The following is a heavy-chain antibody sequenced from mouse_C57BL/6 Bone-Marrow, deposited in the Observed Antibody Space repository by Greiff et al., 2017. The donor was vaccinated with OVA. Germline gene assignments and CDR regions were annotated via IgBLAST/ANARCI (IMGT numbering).Heavy chain of an antibody. V-gene: IGHV3-1*01. CDR2: ISYSGST. CDR3: ARAMFHYAMDY. Sequence: ESGPGMVKPSQSLSLTCTVTGYSITSGYDWHWIRHFPGNKLEWMGYISYSGSTNYNPSLKSRISITHDTSKNHFFLKLKSVTTEDTATYYCARAMFHYAMDYWGQGTSVTVSS. CDR1: GYSITSGYD. J-gene: IGHJ4*01.